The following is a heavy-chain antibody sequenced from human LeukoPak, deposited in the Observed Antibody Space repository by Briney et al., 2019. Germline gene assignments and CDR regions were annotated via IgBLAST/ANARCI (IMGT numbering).Heavy chain of an antibody. Sequence: PSETLSLTCTVSGGSISSYYWNWIRQPPGKGLEWIGYIYYSGSTNYNPSLKSRVTISVDTSKNQFSLKLSSVTAADTAVYYCARHGYSSSRIPTKYYYYGMDVWGKGTTVTVSS. CDR2: IYYSGST. J-gene: IGHJ6*04. D-gene: IGHD6-13*01. CDR3: ARHGYSSSRIPTKYYYYGMDV. CDR1: GGSISSYY. V-gene: IGHV4-59*08.